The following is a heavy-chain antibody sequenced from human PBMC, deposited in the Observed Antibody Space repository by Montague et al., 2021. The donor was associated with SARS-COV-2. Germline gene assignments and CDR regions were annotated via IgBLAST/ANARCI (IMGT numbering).Heavy chain of an antibody. Sequence: PALVKPTQTLTLTCTFSGFSLSTSGMCVSWIRQPHGKALEWLALXXWDDDKYYSTSLKTRLTISKDTSKNQVVLTMTNMDPVDTATYYCARIWGATRGDAFDIWGQGTMVTVSS. J-gene: IGHJ3*02. CDR2: XXWDDDK. D-gene: IGHD1-26*01. CDR1: GFSLSTSGMC. CDR3: ARIWGATRGDAFDI. V-gene: IGHV2-70*01.